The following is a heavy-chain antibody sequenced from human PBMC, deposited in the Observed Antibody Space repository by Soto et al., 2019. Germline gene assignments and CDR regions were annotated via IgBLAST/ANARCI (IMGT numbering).Heavy chain of an antibody. J-gene: IGHJ1*01. CDR3: AKGVPVIAVAGTGYFQH. CDR1: GFTFSSYA. V-gene: IGHV3-23*01. Sequence: GGSLRLSCAASGFTFSSYAMSWVRQAPGKGLEWVSGISGSGDSTYYADSVKGRFTISRDNSKNTLYLQMNSLRAEDTAVYYSAKGVPVIAVAGTGYFQHWGQGTLVTVSS. CDR2: ISGSGDST. D-gene: IGHD6-19*01.